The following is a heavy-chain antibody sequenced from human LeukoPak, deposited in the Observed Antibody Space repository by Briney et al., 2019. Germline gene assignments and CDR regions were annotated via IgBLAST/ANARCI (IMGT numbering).Heavy chain of an antibody. CDR2: ISGSGVNT. V-gene: IGHV3-23*01. CDR1: GFTFSTYA. J-gene: IGHJ4*02. Sequence: GGSLRLSCAASGFTFSTYAMTWVRQAPGRGLEWVSAISGSGVNTYYADSVKGRLTISRDNSKNTLYLQVNSLGAEDTAVYFCAKTNWIDNPYYFDWWGQGTLVTVSS. CDR3: AKTNWIDNPYYFDW. D-gene: IGHD2-8*01.